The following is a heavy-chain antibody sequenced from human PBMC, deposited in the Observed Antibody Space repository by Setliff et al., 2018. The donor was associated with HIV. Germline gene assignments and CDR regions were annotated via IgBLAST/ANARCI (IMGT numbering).Heavy chain of an antibody. CDR1: GGSISSGTYY. J-gene: IGHJ6*02. CDR2: IYTSGST. V-gene: IGHV4-61*02. Sequence: SETLSLTCTVSGGSISSGTYYWSWVRQPAGKGLEWIGRIYTSGSTNYNPSLKSRVAISLDTSKNQFSLKLSSVTAADTAVYYCARENGRTNYYYYYGMDVWGQGTTVTVSS. CDR3: ARENGRTNYYYYYGMDV.